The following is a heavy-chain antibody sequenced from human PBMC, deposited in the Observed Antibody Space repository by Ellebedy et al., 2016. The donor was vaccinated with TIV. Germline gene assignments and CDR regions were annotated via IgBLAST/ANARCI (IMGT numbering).Heavy chain of an antibody. J-gene: IGHJ4*02. CDR1: GYSFTYNW. CDR2: IYPGDSDT. Sequence: GESLKISCNGSGYSFTYNWIGWVRQMPGKGLEWMGIIYPGDSDTRYSPSFQGQVTISADKSISTTYLQWSSLKASDTAMYYCARHPDSLLDYWGQGTLVTVSS. V-gene: IGHV5-51*01. D-gene: IGHD2-15*01. CDR3: ARHPDSLLDY.